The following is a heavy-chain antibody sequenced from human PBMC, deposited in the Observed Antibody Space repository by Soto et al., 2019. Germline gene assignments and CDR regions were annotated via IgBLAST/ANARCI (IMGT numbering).Heavy chain of an antibody. CDR3: ARTEGYYDFWSGYFGQVLFDY. CDR2: INAGNGNT. Sequence: ASVKVSCKASGYTFTSYAMHWVRQAPGQRLEWMGWINAGNGNTKYPQKFQGRVTITRDTSASTAYMELSSLRSEDTAVYYCARTEGYYDFWSGYFGQVLFDYWGQGTLVTVSS. J-gene: IGHJ4*02. D-gene: IGHD3-3*01. V-gene: IGHV1-3*01. CDR1: GYTFTSYA.